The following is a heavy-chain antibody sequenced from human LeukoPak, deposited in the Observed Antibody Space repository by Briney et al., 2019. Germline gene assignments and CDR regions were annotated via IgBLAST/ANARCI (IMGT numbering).Heavy chain of an antibody. D-gene: IGHD2-15*01. Sequence: PSETLSLTCTVSGGSISGSSYYWGWSRQPPGEGLEWIGSISSSGSTYYNPSLKRRVTISVDTSKNQFSLKLSSVTAADTAVYYCARRMVAATPGHYWGQGTLVTISS. V-gene: IGHV4-39*01. CDR3: ARRMVAATPGHY. J-gene: IGHJ4*02. CDR2: ISSSGST. CDR1: GGSISGSSYY.